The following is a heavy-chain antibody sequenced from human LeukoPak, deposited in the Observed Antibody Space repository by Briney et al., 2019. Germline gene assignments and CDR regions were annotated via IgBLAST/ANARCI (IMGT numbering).Heavy chain of an antibody. J-gene: IGHJ6*02. V-gene: IGHV4-34*01. D-gene: IGHD1-1*01. CDR3: ARVGVANQKQLGLSRKYYYYGMDV. Sequence: SETLSLTCAVYGGSFSGYYWSWIRQPPGKGLEWSGEINHSGSTNYNPSLKSRVTISVDTSKNQFSLKLSSVTAADTAVYYCARVGVANQKQLGLSRKYYYYGMDVWGQGTTVTVSS. CDR2: INHSGST. CDR1: GGSFSGYY.